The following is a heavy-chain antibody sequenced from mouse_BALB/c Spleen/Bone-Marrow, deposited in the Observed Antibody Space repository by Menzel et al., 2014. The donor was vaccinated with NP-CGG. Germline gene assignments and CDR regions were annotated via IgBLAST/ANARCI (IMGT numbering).Heavy chain of an antibody. CDR2: INPASEFS. V-gene: IGHV1-4*02. D-gene: IGHD3-3*01. CDR3: ARSGTPAWFAY. CDR1: GYTFSRYT. Sequence: QVQLQQSAAELARPGASAKMSCKASGYTFSRYTIHWIKQRPGQGLEWIGFINPASEFSEYDQKFKDKTTLTADKSSTTAYMQLNSLTSEDSAVYYCARSGTPAWFAYWGQGTLVTVSA. J-gene: IGHJ3*01.